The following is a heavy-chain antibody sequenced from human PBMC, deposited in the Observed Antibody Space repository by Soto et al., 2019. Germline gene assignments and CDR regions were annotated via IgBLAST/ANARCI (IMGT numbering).Heavy chain of an antibody. D-gene: IGHD6-6*01. CDR2: ISPNSGGT. CDR1: GYTLTGYY. V-gene: IGHV1-2*02. CDR3: ALEYSSSSSPDY. Sequence: ASVKVSCKASGYTLTGYYMHWVRQAPGQGLEWMGWISPNSGGTNYAQKFRGRVTVTRDTSISTAYMELRRLRSDDTAVYYCALEYSSSSSPDYWGQGTLVTVSS. J-gene: IGHJ4*02.